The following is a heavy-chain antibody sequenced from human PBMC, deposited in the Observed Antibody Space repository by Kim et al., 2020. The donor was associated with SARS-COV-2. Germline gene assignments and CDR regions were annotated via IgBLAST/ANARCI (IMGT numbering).Heavy chain of an antibody. CDR3: AREREVESVLWFGELYPGGMDV. CDR2: ISYDGSNK. D-gene: IGHD3-10*01. Sequence: GGSLRLSCAASGFTFSSYAMHWVRQAPGKGLEWVAVISYDGSNKYYADSVKGRFTISRDNSKNTLYLQMNSLRAEDTAVYYCAREREVESVLWFGELYPGGMDVWGQGTTVTVSS. J-gene: IGHJ6*02. CDR1: GFTFSSYA. V-gene: IGHV3-30*04.